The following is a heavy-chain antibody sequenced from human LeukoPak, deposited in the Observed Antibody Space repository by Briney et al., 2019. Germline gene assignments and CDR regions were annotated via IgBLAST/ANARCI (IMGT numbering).Heavy chain of an antibody. CDR3: ARDSYDSSGYYNWFDP. D-gene: IGHD3-22*01. V-gene: IGHV3-21*01. Sequence: GGSLRLSCAASGFTFSSYSMNWVRQAPGKGLEWVSSISSSSSYIYYTDSVKGRFTISRDNAKSSLYLQMNSLRAEDTAVYYCARDSYDSSGYYNWFDPWGQGTLVTVSS. CDR2: ISSSSSYI. J-gene: IGHJ5*02. CDR1: GFTFSSYS.